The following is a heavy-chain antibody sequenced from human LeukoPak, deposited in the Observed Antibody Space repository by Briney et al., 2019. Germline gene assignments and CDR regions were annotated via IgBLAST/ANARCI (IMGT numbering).Heavy chain of an antibody. D-gene: IGHD3-10*01. V-gene: IGHV4-34*01. Sequence: KPSETLSLTCAVYGGSFSGYYWSWIRQPPGKGLEWIGEINHSGSTNYSPSLKSRVTISVDTSKNQFSLKLSSVTAADTAVYYCASPFLGITMAFQHWGQGTLVTVSS. CDR1: GGSFSGYY. CDR3: ASPFLGITMAFQH. CDR2: INHSGST. J-gene: IGHJ1*01.